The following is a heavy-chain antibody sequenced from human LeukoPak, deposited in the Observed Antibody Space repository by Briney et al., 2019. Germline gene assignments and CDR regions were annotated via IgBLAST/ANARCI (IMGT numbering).Heavy chain of an antibody. V-gene: IGHV3-66*01. CDR3: ARARSGKWGFDY. J-gene: IGHJ4*02. CDR2: IYSGGST. Sequence: ETLSLTCTVSGFTVSSNYMSWVRQAPGKGLEWVSVIYSGGSTYYADSVKGRFTISRDNSKNTLYLQMNSLRAEDTAVYYCARARSGKWGFDYWGQGTLVTVSS. D-gene: IGHD1-26*01. CDR1: GFTVSSNY.